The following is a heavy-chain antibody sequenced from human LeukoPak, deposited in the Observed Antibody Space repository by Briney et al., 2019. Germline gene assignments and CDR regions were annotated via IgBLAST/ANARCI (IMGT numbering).Heavy chain of an antibody. V-gene: IGHV3-48*01. CDR2: ISSSSSTI. D-gene: IGHD3-10*01. J-gene: IGHJ4*02. CDR1: GFTVSSNY. Sequence: PGGSLRLSCAASGFTVSSNYMSWVRQAPGKGLEWVSYISSSSSTIYYADSVKGRFTISRDNAKNSLYLQMNSLRAEDTAVYYCARGRGYYGSGGDYFDYWGQGTLVTVSS. CDR3: ARGRGYYGSGGDYFDY.